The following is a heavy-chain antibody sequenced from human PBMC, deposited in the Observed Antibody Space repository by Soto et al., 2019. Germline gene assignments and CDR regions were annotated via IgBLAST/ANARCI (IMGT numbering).Heavy chain of an antibody. J-gene: IGHJ6*02. CDR2: ISGIGCTI. Sequence: GSMRLSCAAGGFTLSNHSLSWVRHAPANGLAWVSTISGIGCTIYYADSVRGRFTISRDNCKNALWLYLHSLRAEDTALYDFAKRSGNIRHYGMDVWGQGPRVTAP. CDR1: GFTLSNHS. V-gene: IGHV3-23*01. CDR3: AKRSGNIRHYGMDV.